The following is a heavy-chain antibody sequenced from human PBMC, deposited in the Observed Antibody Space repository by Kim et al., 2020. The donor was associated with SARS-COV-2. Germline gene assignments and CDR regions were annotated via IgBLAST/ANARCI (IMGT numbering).Heavy chain of an antibody. CDR3: ARGRGGTTVVTLGLGYYHYCGRDV. V-gene: IGHV4-34*01. J-gene: IGHJ6*02. D-gene: IGHD4-17*01. CDR1: GGSFSGYY. CDR2: INHSGST. Sequence: SETLSLTCAVYGGSFSGYYWSWIRQPPGKGLEWIGEINHSGSTNYNPSLKSRVTISVDTSKNQFSLKLSSVTAADTAVYYCARGRGGTTVVTLGLGYYHYCGRDVWGQGTTVTVPS.